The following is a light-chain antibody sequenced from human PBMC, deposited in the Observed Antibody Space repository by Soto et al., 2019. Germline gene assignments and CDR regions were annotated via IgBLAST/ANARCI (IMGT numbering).Light chain of an antibody. Sequence: DIQMTQSPSSLSASLGDRVTISCRASQTINNYLNWYQQEQGKAPKLLIYAATSLQSGVPSRFSGSGSGTEFTLIISNLQPGDFATYYCQQSFNSPYTFGLGTKLEIK. CDR3: QQSFNSPYT. V-gene: IGKV1-39*01. CDR1: QTINNY. CDR2: AAT. J-gene: IGKJ2*01.